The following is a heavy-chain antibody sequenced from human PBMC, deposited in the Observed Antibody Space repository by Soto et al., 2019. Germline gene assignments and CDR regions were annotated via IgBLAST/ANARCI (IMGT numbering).Heavy chain of an antibody. CDR2: INSDGGNT. J-gene: IGHJ4*01. CDR1: GFTFSTFW. CDR3: AATSAWEFFPGY. Sequence: EVQLVESGGGLVQPGGSLRLSCAASGFTFSTFWMHWVRQAPGKGLVWVSRINSDGGNTAYADSVKGRFTISRDNAKNTLYLQMLTLRADYTAVYFWAATSAWEFFPGYWGHGALVTVSS. D-gene: IGHD3-3*01. V-gene: IGHV3-74*01.